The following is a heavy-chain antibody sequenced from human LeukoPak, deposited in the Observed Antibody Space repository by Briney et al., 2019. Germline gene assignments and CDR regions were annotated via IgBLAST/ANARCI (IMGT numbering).Heavy chain of an antibody. J-gene: IGHJ6*03. CDR1: GFTFSSYG. V-gene: IGHV3-23*01. CDR2: ISGSGGST. Sequence: TGGSLRLSCAASGFTFSSYGMSWVRQAPGKGLEWVSAISGSGGSTYYADSVKGRFTISRDNSKNTLYLQMNSLRAEDTAVYYCAKDTGYPKFYYYYYMDVWGKGTTVTISS. D-gene: IGHD1-1*01. CDR3: AKDTGYPKFYYYYYMDV.